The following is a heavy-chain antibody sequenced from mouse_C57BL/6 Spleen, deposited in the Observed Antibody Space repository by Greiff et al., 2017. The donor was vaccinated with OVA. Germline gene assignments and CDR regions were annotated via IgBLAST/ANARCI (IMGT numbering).Heavy chain of an antibody. CDR1: GYAFSSSW. CDR2: IYPGDGDT. J-gene: IGHJ2*01. CDR3: ARGYDYFDY. V-gene: IGHV1-82*01. D-gene: IGHD1-2*01. Sequence: VQGVESGPELVKPGASVKISCKASGYAFSSSWMNWVKQRPGKGLEWIGRIYPGDGDTNYNGKFKGKATLTADKSSSTAYMQLSSLTSEDSAVYFCARGYDYFDYWGQGTTLTVSS.